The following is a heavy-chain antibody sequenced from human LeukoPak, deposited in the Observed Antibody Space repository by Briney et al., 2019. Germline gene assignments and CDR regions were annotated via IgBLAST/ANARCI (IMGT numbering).Heavy chain of an antibody. Sequence: GGSLRLSCAASGFAFSSYGMHWVRQAPGKGLEWVAVIWYDGSNKYYADSVKGGFTISRDNSKNTLYLQMNSLRAEDTAVYYCARYCTNGVCYTDYYYGMDVWGQGTTVTVSS. V-gene: IGHV3-33*01. D-gene: IGHD2-8*01. CDR3: ARYCTNGVCYTDYYYGMDV. CDR2: IWYDGSNK. CDR1: GFAFSSYG. J-gene: IGHJ6*02.